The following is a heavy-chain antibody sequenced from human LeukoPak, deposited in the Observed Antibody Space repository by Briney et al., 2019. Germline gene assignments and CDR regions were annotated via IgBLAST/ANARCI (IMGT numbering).Heavy chain of an antibody. CDR2: ISYDGSNK. D-gene: IGHD3-10*01. CDR3: ARDLAFMVRGVSLDY. CDR1: GFTFSSYA. J-gene: IGHJ4*02. Sequence: GRSLRLSCAASGFTFSSYAMHWVRQAPGKGLEWVAVISYDGSNKYYADSVKGRFTISRDNSKNTLYLQMNSLRAGDTAVYYCARDLAFMVRGVSLDYWGQGTLVTVSS. V-gene: IGHV3-30-3*01.